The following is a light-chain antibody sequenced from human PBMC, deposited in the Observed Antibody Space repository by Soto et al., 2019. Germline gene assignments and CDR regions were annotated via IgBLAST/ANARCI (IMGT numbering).Light chain of an antibody. CDR1: QSLLQSNGYNY. J-gene: IGKJ1*01. Sequence: DIVMTQSPLSLPVTPGEPASISCRSSQSLLQSNGYNYLHWYLQKPGQSPKLLFYLGSNRASGVPDRFSGSGSGTDFTLKISRVEAEDVGVYYCMQALQMPSTFGQGTKVEIK. CDR3: MQALQMPST. V-gene: IGKV2-28*01. CDR2: LGS.